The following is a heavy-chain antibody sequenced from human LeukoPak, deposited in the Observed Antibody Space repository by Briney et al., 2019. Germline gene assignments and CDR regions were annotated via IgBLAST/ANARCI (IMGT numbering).Heavy chain of an antibody. CDR3: ARSLSEGYYYGSGSSDYFDY. J-gene: IGHJ4*02. CDR2: IYYSGST. V-gene: IGHV4-59*12. Sequence: SETLSPTCRVSGGSISGYYWSWVRQPPGKGLEWIGYIYYSGSTYYNPSLKSRVTISVDTSKNQFSLKLSSVTAADTAVYYCARSLSEGYYYGSGSSDYFDYWGQGTLVTVSS. D-gene: IGHD3-10*01. CDR1: GGSISGYY.